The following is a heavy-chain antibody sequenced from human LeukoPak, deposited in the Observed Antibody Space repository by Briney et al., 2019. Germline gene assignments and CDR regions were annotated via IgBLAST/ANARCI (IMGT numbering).Heavy chain of an antibody. D-gene: IGHD3-16*01. Sequence: PGGPLRLSCAASGFTFSTYGMHWVRQAPGKGLEWVTVIWHDGSHKDYADSVKGRFTISRDNSKNTLYLQMNDLRAEDAAVYFCVRGWGSNVYASAFDVWGQGTMVTVSS. CDR3: VRGWGSNVYASAFDV. V-gene: IGHV3-33*01. J-gene: IGHJ3*01. CDR2: IWHDGSHK. CDR1: GFTFSTYG.